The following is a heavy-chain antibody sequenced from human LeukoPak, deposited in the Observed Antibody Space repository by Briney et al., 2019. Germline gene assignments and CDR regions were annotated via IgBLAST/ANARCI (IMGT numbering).Heavy chain of an antibody. D-gene: IGHD3-22*01. Sequence: GRSLRLSCAASGFTFSSYGMHWVHQAPGRGLEWVAVISYDGSNKYYADSVKGRFTISRDNSKNTLYLQMNSLRAEDTAVYYCATRRYGYYYDSSGYYYWGQGTLVTVSS. CDR3: ATRRYGYYYDSSGYYY. V-gene: IGHV3-30*03. J-gene: IGHJ4*02. CDR2: ISYDGSNK. CDR1: GFTFSSYG.